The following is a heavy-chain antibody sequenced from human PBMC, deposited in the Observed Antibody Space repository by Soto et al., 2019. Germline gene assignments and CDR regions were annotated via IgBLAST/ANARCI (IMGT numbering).Heavy chain of an antibody. CDR1: GYTFTSYA. CDR3: ARGDCSGGSCYSLYYYYGMDV. Sequence: ASVKVYCKASGYTFTSYAMHWVHQAPGQRLECMGWINAGNGNTKYSQKFQGRVTITRDTSASTAYMELSSLRSEDTAVYYCARGDCSGGSCYSLYYYYGMDVWGQGTTVTVSS. J-gene: IGHJ6*02. CDR2: INAGNGNT. V-gene: IGHV1-3*01. D-gene: IGHD2-15*01.